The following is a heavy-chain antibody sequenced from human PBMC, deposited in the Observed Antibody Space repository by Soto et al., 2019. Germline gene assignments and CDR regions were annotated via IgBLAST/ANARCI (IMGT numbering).Heavy chain of an antibody. CDR2: INHSGST. CDR3: ARGRPPGDIVVDLGRDV. J-gene: IGHJ6*04. D-gene: IGHD2-2*01. Sequence: PSETLSLPNAVYGGTFSDYYWSWIRQPPGKGLEWIGEINHSGSTNYNPSLKSRVTISVDTSKNQFSLKLSSVTAADTAVYYCARGRPPGDIVVDLGRDVWGKGTTVTVSS. CDR1: GGTFSDYY. V-gene: IGHV4-34*01.